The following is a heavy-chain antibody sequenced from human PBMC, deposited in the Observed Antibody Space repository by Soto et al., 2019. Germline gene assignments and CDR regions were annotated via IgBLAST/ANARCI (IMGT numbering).Heavy chain of an antibody. D-gene: IGHD3-9*01. V-gene: IGHV1-69*05. CDR2: IIPIFGTA. Sequence: SAKVSCKASVGTFNSYAMRWVRQAPGQGLEWMGGIIPIFGTANYAQKFQGRVTMTRNTSISTAYMELSSLRSEDTAVYYCARGPYYDILTGYYQGFWFDPWGQGTLVTVSS. CDR3: ARGPYYDILTGYYQGFWFDP. J-gene: IGHJ5*02. CDR1: VGTFNSYA.